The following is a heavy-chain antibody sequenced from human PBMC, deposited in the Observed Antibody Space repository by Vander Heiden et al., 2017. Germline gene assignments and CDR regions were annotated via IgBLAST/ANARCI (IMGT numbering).Heavy chain of an antibody. D-gene: IGHD5-18*01. CDR2: ISSSSSTI. CDR3: ARDSPRGYSDGHVVTTD. CDR1: GFTFSSYS. Sequence: EVQLVESGGGLVQPGGSLRLSCAASGFTFSSYSMNWVRQAPGKGLEWVSYISSSSSTIYYADSVKGRVTISRDNAKNSLYLQMNSLRDEDTAVYYCARDSPRGYSDGHVVTTDWGQGTLVTVSS. V-gene: IGHV3-48*02. J-gene: IGHJ4*02.